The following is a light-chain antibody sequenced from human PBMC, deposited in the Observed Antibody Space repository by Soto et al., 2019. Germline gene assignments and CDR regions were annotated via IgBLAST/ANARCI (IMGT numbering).Light chain of an antibody. CDR2: SNT. Sequence: QAVLTQPPSASGTPGQRVTISCSGSSSNFGSNTVNWYQQLPGTAPKLLIYSNTQRPSGVPDRFSGSKSGTSASLAIRGLQSEDEADYYCAAWDDSLNGSYVFGTGTKLTVL. V-gene: IGLV1-44*01. CDR3: AAWDDSLNGSYV. CDR1: SSNFGSNT. J-gene: IGLJ1*01.